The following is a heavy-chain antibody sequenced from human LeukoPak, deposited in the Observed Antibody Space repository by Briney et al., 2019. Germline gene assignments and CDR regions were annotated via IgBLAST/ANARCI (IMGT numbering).Heavy chain of an antibody. CDR3: ARSYAHYYDSSGYYHY. CDR2: INPNSGGT. V-gene: IGHV1-2*02. Sequence: ASVKVSCKASGYTFTGYYMHWVRQAPGQGLEWMGWINPNSGGTNYAQKFQGRVTMTRDTSISTAYMELSRLRSEDTAVYYCARSYAHYYDSSGYYHYWGQGTLVTVSS. D-gene: IGHD3-22*01. J-gene: IGHJ4*02. CDR1: GYTFTGYY.